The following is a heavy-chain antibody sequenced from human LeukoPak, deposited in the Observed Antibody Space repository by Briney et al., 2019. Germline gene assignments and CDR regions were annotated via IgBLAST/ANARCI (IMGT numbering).Heavy chain of an antibody. J-gene: IGHJ4*02. CDR3: ARDLNWGLAGDY. Sequence: ASVKVSCKASGYTFTGYYMYWVRQAPGQGLEWMGWINPNSGGTNYAQKFQGRVTMTRDTSISTAYMELSRLRSDDTAVYYCARDLNWGLAGDYWGQGTLVTVSS. CDR1: GYTFTGYY. V-gene: IGHV1-2*02. CDR2: INPNSGGT. D-gene: IGHD7-27*01.